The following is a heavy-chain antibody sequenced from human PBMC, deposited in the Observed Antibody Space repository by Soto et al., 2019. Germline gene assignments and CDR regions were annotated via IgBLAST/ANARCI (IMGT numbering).Heavy chain of an antibody. CDR2: INPSGGGT. CDR1: GYAFTSYH. D-gene: IGHD2-15*01. J-gene: IGHJ6*02. CDR3: AREVVVAIDDSPFYSMDV. V-gene: IGHV1-46*01. Sequence: QVQLVQSGAEVKKPGAPMKVSCKASGYAFTSYHINWVRQAPGQGLEWMGIINPSGGGTTYAQKFRGRVTMTSDTSTSTVYMELSSLRSEDTAVYFCAREVVVAIDDSPFYSMDVWGQGTTVTVSS.